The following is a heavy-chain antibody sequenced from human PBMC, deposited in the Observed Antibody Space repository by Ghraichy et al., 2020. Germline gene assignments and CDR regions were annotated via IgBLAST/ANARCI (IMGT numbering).Heavy chain of an antibody. CDR3: VRRNCIYDECFYFDL. CDR1: EDNFDSHC. D-gene: IGHD3-16*01. J-gene: IGHJ4*02. V-gene: IGHV5-51*01. CDR2: ICPRASFI. Sequence: GESLNISCKTSEDNFDSHCIAWVRQMPGRGLEWMGIICPRASFIMYSPSLYGQVTVSADKSISTAYLQWRSLKASDTAIYYCVRRNCIYDECFYFDLWGQGTLVTVSS.